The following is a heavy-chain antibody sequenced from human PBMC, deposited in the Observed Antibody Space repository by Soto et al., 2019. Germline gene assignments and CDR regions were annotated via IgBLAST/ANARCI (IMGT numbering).Heavy chain of an antibody. V-gene: IGHV3-53*01. J-gene: IGHJ4*02. CDR3: ARDREPDAIWTFDS. CDR1: GFTLDKYT. CDR2: SFSSGGT. Sequence: GVSLRLSCAAFGFTLDKYTMGWVRQAPGKGLEWVAESFSSGGTQYADSVKGRFTISRDNSRNMVFLQMNGLRVEDTALYYCARDREPDAIWTFDSWGQGALVTVSS. D-gene: IGHD2-21*01.